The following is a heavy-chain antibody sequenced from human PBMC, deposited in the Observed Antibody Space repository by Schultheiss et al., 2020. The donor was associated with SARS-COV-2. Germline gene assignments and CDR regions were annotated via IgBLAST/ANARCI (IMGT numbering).Heavy chain of an antibody. V-gene: IGHV3-23*01. D-gene: IGHD1-26*01. CDR2: ISGSGGST. Sequence: GESLKISCAGSGFTFSTYGFHWVRQAPGKGLEWVSAISGSGGSTYYADSVKGRFTISRDNSKNTLYLQMNSLRAEDTAVYYCARVRHPSRGARYYYGMDVWGQGTTVTVSS. CDR1: GFTFSTYG. J-gene: IGHJ6*02. CDR3: ARVRHPSRGARYYYGMDV.